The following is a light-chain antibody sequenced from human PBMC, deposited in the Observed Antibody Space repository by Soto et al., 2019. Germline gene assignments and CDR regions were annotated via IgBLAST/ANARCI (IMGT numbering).Light chain of an antibody. CDR3: QHYNSYSEA. J-gene: IGKJ1*01. Sequence: EIVMTQSPATLSVPPGERATLSCRASQSVSSNLAWYQQKPGQAPRLLIYGASTRATGIPARFSGSGSGTEFTLTISSLQPDDFATYYCQHYNSYSEAFGQGTKVDI. CDR2: GAS. CDR1: QSVSSN. V-gene: IGKV3-15*01.